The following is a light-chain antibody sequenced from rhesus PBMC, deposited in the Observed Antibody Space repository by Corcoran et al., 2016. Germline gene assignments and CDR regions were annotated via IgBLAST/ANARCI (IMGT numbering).Light chain of an antibody. CDR2: DAS. Sequence: DIQMTQSPSSLSASVGDSVTITCRASQAITNDLAWYQQTPGQTPKLLIYDASSLQSGIPSRFSGSGSGTEFTLTISDLQSEYFASYYCQHYYSSPWTFGQGTKVEIK. CDR1: QAITND. CDR3: QHYYSSPWT. V-gene: IGKV1-33*02. J-gene: IGKJ1*01.